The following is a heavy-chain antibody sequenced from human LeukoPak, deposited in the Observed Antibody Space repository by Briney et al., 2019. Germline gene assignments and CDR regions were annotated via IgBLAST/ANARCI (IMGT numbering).Heavy chain of an antibody. Sequence: SETLSLTCTVPGASISRFYWSWIRQPAGKGLEWIGRVFTSGNNNYNPSLKSRVTMSGDRSKNQFSLKLSSVTAADTAVYYCARVGDSATYFDYWGQGTLVTVSS. CDR2: VFTSGNN. CDR1: GASISRFY. J-gene: IGHJ4*02. D-gene: IGHD2-21*02. V-gene: IGHV4-4*07. CDR3: ARVGDSATYFDY.